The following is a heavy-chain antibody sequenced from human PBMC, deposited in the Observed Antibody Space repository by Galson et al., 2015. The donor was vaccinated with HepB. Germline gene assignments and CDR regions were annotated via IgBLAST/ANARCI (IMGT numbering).Heavy chain of an antibody. D-gene: IGHD4-17*01. CDR2: ISSNTLYT. Sequence: LRLSCAVSGFTFSDYYMSWIRQAPGKGLEWISYISSNTLYTNYADSVKGRFTISRDNAKNSLFLQINGLRAEDTAVYYCARVADADYGDHTHFDSWGQGTLVTVSS. CDR3: ARVADADYGDHTHFDS. V-gene: IGHV3-11*06. CDR1: GFTFSDYY. J-gene: IGHJ4*02.